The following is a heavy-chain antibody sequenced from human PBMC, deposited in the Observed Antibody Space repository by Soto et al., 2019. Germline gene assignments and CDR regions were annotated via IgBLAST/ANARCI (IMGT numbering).Heavy chain of an antibody. D-gene: IGHD6-19*01. CDR2: ISGSGGDA. CDR1: GFTFRDYA. J-gene: IGHJ4*02. CDR3: GKERRGSGWSVCNF. V-gene: IGHV3-23*01. Sequence: EVQLLESGGGLVQPGGSLRLSCKVSGFTFRDYAMSWVRQAPGKGLEWVSDISGSGGDARYADSVKGRFTISRDNSRDTLFLQLHSLRVDDTAVYYCGKERRGSGWSVCNFWGQGTLVTVSS.